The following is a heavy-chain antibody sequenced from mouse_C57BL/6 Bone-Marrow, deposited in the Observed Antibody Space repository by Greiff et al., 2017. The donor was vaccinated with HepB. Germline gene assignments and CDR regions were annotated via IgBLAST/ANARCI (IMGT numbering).Heavy chain of an antibody. D-gene: IGHD1-1*01. CDR3: ARGVYYGSSYYFDY. J-gene: IGHJ2*01. Sequence: EVQLKESGPGLVKPSQSLSLTCSVTGYSITSGYYWNWIRQFPGNKLEWMGYISYDGSNNYNPSLKNRISITRDTSKNQFFLKLNSVTTEDTATYYCARGVYYGSSYYFDYWGQGTTLTVSS. CDR2: ISYDGSN. CDR1: GYSITSGYY. V-gene: IGHV3-6*01.